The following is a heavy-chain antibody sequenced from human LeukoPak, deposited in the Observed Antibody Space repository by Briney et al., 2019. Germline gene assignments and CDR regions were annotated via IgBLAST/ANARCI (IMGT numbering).Heavy chain of an antibody. D-gene: IGHD2-2*01. Sequence: GGSLRLSCAASGFTVSGNYMSWVRQAPGKGLEWVSVIYSGGSTYYADSVKGRFTISRDNSKNTLYLQMNSLRAEDTAVYYCARGYCSSTSCSPYYYYMDVWGKGTTVTVSS. CDR2: IYSGGST. CDR1: GFTVSGNY. J-gene: IGHJ6*03. CDR3: ARGYCSSTSCSPYYYYMDV. V-gene: IGHV3-53*01.